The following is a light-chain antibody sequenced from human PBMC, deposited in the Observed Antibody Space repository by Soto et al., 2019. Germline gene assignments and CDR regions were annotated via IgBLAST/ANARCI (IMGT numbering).Light chain of an antibody. CDR2: GAS. J-gene: IGKJ4*01. Sequence: EIVLAQSAGTLSLSPGERATLSCRASQSVSSSSLAWYQQKPGQAPRLLIHGASSRATGIPDRFSGSGSGTDFTLTISRLEPEDFAVYYCQQYGISPLTFGGGTKVDIK. CDR3: QQYGISPLT. CDR1: QSVSSSS. V-gene: IGKV3-20*01.